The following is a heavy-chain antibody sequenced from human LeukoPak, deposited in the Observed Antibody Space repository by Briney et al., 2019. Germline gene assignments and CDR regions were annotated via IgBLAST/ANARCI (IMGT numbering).Heavy chain of an antibody. Sequence: GSLRLSCAASGFTFSSYGMHWVRQAPGKGLEWVAVIWYDGSNKYYADSVKGRFTISRDNSKNTLYLKMNSLRAEDTAVYYCARDKGDCSSTSCYRLDPWGQGTLVTVS. V-gene: IGHV3-33*01. D-gene: IGHD2-2*02. CDR2: IWYDGSNK. CDR3: ARDKGDCSSTSCYRLDP. CDR1: GFTFSSYG. J-gene: IGHJ5*02.